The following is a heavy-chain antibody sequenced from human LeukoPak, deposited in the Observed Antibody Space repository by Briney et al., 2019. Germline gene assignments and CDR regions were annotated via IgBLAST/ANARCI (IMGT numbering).Heavy chain of an antibody. CDR3: AKGGLVHRFDP. CDR1: GFTFSSYW. J-gene: IGHJ5*02. V-gene: IGHV3-74*01. Sequence: PGGSLRLSCAASGFTFSSYWMHWVRQAPGKGLVWVSRINSYGSSTSYADSVKGRFTISRDNSKNTLYLQMNSLRADDTAVYYCAKGGLVHRFDPWGQGTLVTVSS. CDR2: INSYGSST.